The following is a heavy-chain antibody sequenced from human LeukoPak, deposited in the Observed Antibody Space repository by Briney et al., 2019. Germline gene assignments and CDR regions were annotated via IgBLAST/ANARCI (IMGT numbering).Heavy chain of an antibody. V-gene: IGHV4-59*01. Sequence: SETLSLTCTVSGGSISSYYWSWIRQPPGKGLEWIGYIYYSGSTNYNPSLKSRVTISVDTSKNQFSLKLSSVTAADTAVHYCARYQNSFDYWGQGTLVTVSS. CDR1: GGSISSYY. CDR2: IYYSGST. CDR3: ARYQNSFDY. J-gene: IGHJ4*02.